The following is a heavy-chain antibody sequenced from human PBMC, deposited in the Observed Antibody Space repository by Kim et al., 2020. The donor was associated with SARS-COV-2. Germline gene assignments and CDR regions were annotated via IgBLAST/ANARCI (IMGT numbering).Heavy chain of an antibody. Sequence: SVKVSCKASGGTFSSYAISWVRQAPGQGLEWMGGIIPIFGTANYAQKFQGRVTITADESTSTAYMELSSLRSEDTAVYYCARAVTIFGVDYYYYGMDVWGQGTTVTASS. J-gene: IGHJ6*02. V-gene: IGHV1-69*13. CDR3: ARAVTIFGVDYYYYGMDV. CDR2: IIPIFGTA. D-gene: IGHD3-3*01. CDR1: GGTFSSYA.